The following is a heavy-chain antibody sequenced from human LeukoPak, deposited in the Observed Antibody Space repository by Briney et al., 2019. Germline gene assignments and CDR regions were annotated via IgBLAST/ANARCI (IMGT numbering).Heavy chain of an antibody. CDR1: GFTLSIYW. CDR3: ARVRPCSGDRCYVDF. CDR2: VRQEGGEM. Sequence: TGGSLRLSCAVSGFTLSIYWMTWFRQAPGKGLEWVANVRQEGGEMYYGDSVKGRFTISRDNARNSLYLQMNNLRVDDTAIYYCARVRPCSGDRCYVDFWGQGTQVTVSS. J-gene: IGHJ4*02. D-gene: IGHD2-15*01. V-gene: IGHV3-7*01.